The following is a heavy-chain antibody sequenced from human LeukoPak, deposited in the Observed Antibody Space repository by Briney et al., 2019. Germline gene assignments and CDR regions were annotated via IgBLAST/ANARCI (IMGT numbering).Heavy chain of an antibody. V-gene: IGHV1-69*04. Sequence: SVKVSCKASGGSFSSYVITWVRQAPGQGLEWMGRIIPVLGVSNFAQKFQGRVTITADKSTNTAHMELSRLESGDTAVYYCTRGRYSYGVDAFDIWGQGTMVTVSS. D-gene: IGHD5-18*01. J-gene: IGHJ3*02. CDR1: GGSFSSYV. CDR2: IIPVLGVS. CDR3: TRGRYSYGVDAFDI.